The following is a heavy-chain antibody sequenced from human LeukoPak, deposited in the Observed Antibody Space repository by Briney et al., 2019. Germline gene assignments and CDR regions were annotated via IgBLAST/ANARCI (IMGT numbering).Heavy chain of an antibody. J-gene: IGHJ6*03. CDR2: MNPNSGNT. V-gene: IGHV1-8*01. Sequence: WASVKVSCKASGYTFTSYDINWVRQATGQGLEWMGWMNPNSGNTGYAQKFQGRVTMTRNTSISTAYMELSSLRSEDTAVYYCARGWDGDYLYYYYTDVWGKGTTVTISS. CDR1: GYTFTSYD. CDR3: ARGWDGDYLYYYYTDV. D-gene: IGHD4-17*01.